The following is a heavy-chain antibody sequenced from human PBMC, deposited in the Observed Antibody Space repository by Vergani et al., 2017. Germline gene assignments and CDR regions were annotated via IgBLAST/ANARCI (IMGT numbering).Heavy chain of an antibody. Sequence: EVQLVESGGGLVQPGRSLRLSCAASGFTFDDYAMHWVRQAPGKGLEWISYISGSGHTKYYADSVKGRFAISRDNAKNSLYLQMNNLRVEDTAVYYCEGDLLPGTLLLLAYWGQGTMISVSS. J-gene: IGHJ4*02. D-gene: IGHD1-7*01. CDR2: ISGSGHTK. V-gene: IGHV3-48*03. CDR1: GFTFDDYA. CDR3: EGDLLPGTLLLLAY.